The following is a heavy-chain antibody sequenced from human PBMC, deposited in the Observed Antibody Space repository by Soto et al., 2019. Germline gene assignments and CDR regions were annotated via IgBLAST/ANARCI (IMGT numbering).Heavy chain of an antibody. Sequence: EVQLVESGGGLVKPGGSMRLSCAASGFTFSTYNMNWVRQAPVKGLKWVSSITSSSSNIYYADSVKGRFTISRDNANNSLYLHMTSLRAEDTAVYYFGLSDALSFKSWGQGNLVTVSS. J-gene: IGHJ5*02. V-gene: IGHV3-21*01. CDR3: GLSDALSFKS. CDR2: ITSSSSNI. CDR1: GFTFSTYN.